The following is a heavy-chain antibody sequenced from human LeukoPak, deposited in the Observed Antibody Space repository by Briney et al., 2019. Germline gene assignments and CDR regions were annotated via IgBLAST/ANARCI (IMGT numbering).Heavy chain of an antibody. CDR3: ARAHLYGSGSRLDY. CDR2: IYHSGST. V-gene: IGHV4-38-2*01. CDR1: GYSISSGYS. J-gene: IGHJ4*02. Sequence: SETLSLTCAVSGYSISSGYSWGWMRQPPGKGLEWVGSIYHSGSTYYNPSLKSRVTISVDTSNNQFSLKLSSVTAADTAVYYCARAHLYGSGSRLDYWGQGTLVTVSS. D-gene: IGHD3-10*01.